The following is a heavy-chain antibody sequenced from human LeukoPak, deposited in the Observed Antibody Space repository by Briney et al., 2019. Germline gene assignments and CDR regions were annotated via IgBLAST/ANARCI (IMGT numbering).Heavy chain of an antibody. Sequence: PGGSLRLSCAASGFTVSNYYMSWLRQAPGKGLEWVSVIYGGTGTYYADSVKGRFTISRDNAKNSLYLQMNSLRAEDTAVYYCARDREYYFDYWGQGTLVTVSS. CDR1: GFTVSNYY. CDR2: IYGGTGT. CDR3: ARDREYYFDY. V-gene: IGHV3-53*01. J-gene: IGHJ4*02.